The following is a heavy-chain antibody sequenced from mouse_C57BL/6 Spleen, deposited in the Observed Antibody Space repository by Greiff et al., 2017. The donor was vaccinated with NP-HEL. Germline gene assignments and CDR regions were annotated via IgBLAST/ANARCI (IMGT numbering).Heavy chain of an antibody. CDR2: INPNNGGT. CDR1: GYTFTDYY. J-gene: IGHJ3*01. Sequence: VQLQQSGPELVKPGASVKISCKASGYTFTDYYMNWVKQSHGKSLEWIGDINPNNGGTSYNQKFKGKATLTVDKSSSTAYMELRSLTSEDSAVYYCASLLSGFAYWGQGTLVTVSA. CDR3: ASLLSGFAY. V-gene: IGHV1-26*01.